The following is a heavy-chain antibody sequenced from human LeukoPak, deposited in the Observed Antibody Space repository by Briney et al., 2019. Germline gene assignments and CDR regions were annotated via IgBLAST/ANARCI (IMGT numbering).Heavy chain of an antibody. D-gene: IGHD3-9*01. CDR1: GFTFSGHW. Sequence: GGSLRLSCTASGFTFSGHWIHWVRQAPGRGLVWVSRINEDGTDSMYAESVKGRFTISRDNAKNTVYLQMNSLRAEDTAVYYCARVNYDILTGYSDDAFDIWGQGTMVTVSS. J-gene: IGHJ3*02. CDR3: ARVNYDILTGYSDDAFDI. CDR2: INEDGTDS. V-gene: IGHV3-74*03.